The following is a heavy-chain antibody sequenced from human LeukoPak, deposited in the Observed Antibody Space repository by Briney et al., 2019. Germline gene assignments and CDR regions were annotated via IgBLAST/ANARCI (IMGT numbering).Heavy chain of an antibody. J-gene: IGHJ4*02. CDR1: GFTFSSYE. V-gene: IGHV3-48*03. CDR2: IHNGGGVT. Sequence: GGSLRLSCAASGFTFSSYEMNWVRQAPGKGREWVSFIHNGGGVTHYADSVEGRFTISRDNAKNSLYLQMNSLRAEDTAVYYCARGVGGGPFDYWGQGTLVTVSS. CDR3: ARGVGGGPFDY. D-gene: IGHD2-21*01.